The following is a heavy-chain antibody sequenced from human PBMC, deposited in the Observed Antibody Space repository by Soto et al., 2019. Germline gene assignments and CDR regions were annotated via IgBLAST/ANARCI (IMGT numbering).Heavy chain of an antibody. CDR3: AKDREHYYDSSGYIDAFDI. V-gene: IGHV3-23*01. CDR1: GFTFSSYA. Sequence: GSLRLSCAASGFTFSSYAMSWVRQAPGKGLEWVSAISGSGGSTYYADSVKGRFTISRDNSKNTLYLQMNSLRAEDTAVYYCAKDREHYYDSSGYIDAFDIWGQGTMVTVSS. J-gene: IGHJ3*02. D-gene: IGHD3-22*01. CDR2: ISGSGGST.